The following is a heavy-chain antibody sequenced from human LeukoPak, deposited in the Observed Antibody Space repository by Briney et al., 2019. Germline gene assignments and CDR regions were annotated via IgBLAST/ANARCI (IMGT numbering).Heavy chain of an antibody. CDR2: IFYTGNT. CDR3: ARAEGSSSVDY. Sequence: SETLSLTCTVSGGSISSGDCYRSWIRQSPGKGLEWIGYIFYTGNTYSTPSLRSRVTISVDTSKNQFSLKLSSVTAADTAVYYYARAEGSSSVDYWGQGTLVTVSS. J-gene: IGHJ4*02. D-gene: IGHD6-6*01. CDR1: GGSISSGDCY. V-gene: IGHV4-30-4*08.